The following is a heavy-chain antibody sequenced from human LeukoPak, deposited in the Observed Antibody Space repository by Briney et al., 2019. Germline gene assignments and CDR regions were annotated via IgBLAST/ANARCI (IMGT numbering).Heavy chain of an antibody. CDR3: ARGVVRDYYGSGSYQGV. D-gene: IGHD3-10*01. CDR1: GFTFSSYS. J-gene: IGHJ6*02. V-gene: IGHV3-48*02. Sequence: GGSLRLSCAASGFTFSSYSMNWVRQAPGKGLEWVSYISSSSSTIYYADSVKGRFTISRDNAKNSLYLQMNSLRDEDTAVYYCARGVVRDYYGSGSYQGVWGQGTTVTVSS. CDR2: ISSSSSTI.